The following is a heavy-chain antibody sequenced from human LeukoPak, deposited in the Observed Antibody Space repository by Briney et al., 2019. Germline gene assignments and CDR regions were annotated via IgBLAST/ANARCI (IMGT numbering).Heavy chain of an antibody. D-gene: IGHD3-10*01. J-gene: IGHJ6*03. V-gene: IGHV1-2*02. CDR3: AREAYASGSFRTDYYYMDV. Sequence: ASVKVSCKASGYTFTGYYMHWVRQAPGQGLEWMGWINPNSGGTKYAQKFQGRVTMTRDTSISTAYMELSRLRSDDTAVYYCAREAYASGSFRTDYYYMDVWGKGTTVTISS. CDR1: GYTFTGYY. CDR2: INPNSGGT.